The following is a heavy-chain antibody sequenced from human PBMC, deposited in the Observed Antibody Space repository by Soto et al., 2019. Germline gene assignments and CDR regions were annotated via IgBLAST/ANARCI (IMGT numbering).Heavy chain of an antibody. V-gene: IGHV3-23*01. CDR2: ISGSGGST. CDR3: AKPPTHYYYYYMDV. Sequence: GGSLRLSCAASGFTFSSYAMSWVRQAPGKGPEWVSAISGSGGSTYYADSVKGRFTISRDNSKNTLYLQMNSLRAEDTAVYYCAKPPTHYYYYYMDVWGKGTTVTVSS. J-gene: IGHJ6*03. CDR1: GFTFSSYA.